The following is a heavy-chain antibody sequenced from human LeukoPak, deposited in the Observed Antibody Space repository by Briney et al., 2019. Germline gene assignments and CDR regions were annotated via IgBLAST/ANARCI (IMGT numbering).Heavy chain of an antibody. CDR1: GFTFSRCW. D-gene: IGHD5-18*01. CDR3: VRDWPGDSYGADP. J-gene: IGHJ5*02. V-gene: IGHV3-7*01. CDR2: IKQDGSQK. Sequence: GGSLRLSCAASGFTFSRCWMSWVRQAPGKGLEWVANIKQDGSQKYYVDSVKGRFTISRDNAKNSLYLQMNSLRADDTAVYYCVRDWPGDSYGADPWGQGTLVTVSS.